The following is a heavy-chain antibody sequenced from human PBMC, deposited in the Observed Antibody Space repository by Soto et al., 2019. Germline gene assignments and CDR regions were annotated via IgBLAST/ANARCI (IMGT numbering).Heavy chain of an antibody. Sequence: SETLSLTCAVSGTSFGTYYWSWIRQPPGKGLEWIGYFFYSGHLKYNPSLKSRLTISVDPPKNQISLRLTSVTAAGTAVYYCAREGGGYRFDYWGQGALVTVSS. CDR1: GTSFGTYY. CDR2: FFYSGHL. J-gene: IGHJ4*02. V-gene: IGHV4-59*01. D-gene: IGHD1-26*01. CDR3: AREGGGYRFDY.